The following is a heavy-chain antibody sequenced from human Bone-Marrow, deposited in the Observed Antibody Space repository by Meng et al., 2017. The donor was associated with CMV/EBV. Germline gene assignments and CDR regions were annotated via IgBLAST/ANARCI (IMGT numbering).Heavy chain of an antibody. D-gene: IGHD3-22*01. J-gene: IGHJ4*02. CDR3: ARVIGRSLLNRPLPFDY. Sequence: ASVKVSCKASGYTFTDYYIHWVRQAPGQGLEWMGWINPNSGVTNYAQKFQGRVTMTRDTSVSTAYMELSRLRSDDTAVYYCARVIGRSLLNRPLPFDYWGQGNLVTVSS. CDR1: GYTFTDYY. V-gene: IGHV1-2*02. CDR2: INPNSGVT.